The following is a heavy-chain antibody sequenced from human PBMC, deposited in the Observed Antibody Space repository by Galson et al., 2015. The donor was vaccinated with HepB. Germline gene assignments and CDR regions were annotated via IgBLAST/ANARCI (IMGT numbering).Heavy chain of an antibody. Sequence: LSLTCTVSGGSISSYYWSWIRQPPGKGLEWIGYIYYSGSTNYNPSLKSRFTISVDTSKNKFSLKLSSVTAADTAVYYCATTVVVGDLNYFDYWGQGTLVTVSS. CDR2: IYYSGST. CDR1: GGSISSYY. V-gene: IGHV4-59*08. J-gene: IGHJ4*02. D-gene: IGHD3-22*01. CDR3: ATTVVVGDLNYFDY.